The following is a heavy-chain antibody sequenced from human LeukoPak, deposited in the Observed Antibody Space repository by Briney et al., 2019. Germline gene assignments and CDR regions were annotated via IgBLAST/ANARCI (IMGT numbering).Heavy chain of an antibody. CDR1: GGSMSISDYY. J-gene: IGHJ4*02. Sequence: PSETLSLTCTVSGGSMSISDYYWSWIRQLPGKGLEWIGYIYYSGSTYYNPSLKSRVRMPVDTSKNQFSLKLSSVTAADTAVYYCARGGYSYGDYFDYWGQGTLVTVSS. CDR3: ARGGYSYGDYFDY. D-gene: IGHD5-18*01. CDR2: IYYSGST. V-gene: IGHV4-30-4*08.